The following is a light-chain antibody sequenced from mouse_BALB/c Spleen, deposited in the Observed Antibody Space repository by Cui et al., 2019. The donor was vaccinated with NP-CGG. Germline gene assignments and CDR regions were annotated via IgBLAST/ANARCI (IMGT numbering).Light chain of an antibody. Sequence: QIVLTQSPALMSASLGEKVTMTCSASSSVSYMYWYQQKPRSSTKPWIYLTSNLASGVPARFSGSGSGTSYSLTISSMEAEDAATYYCQQWSSNPLTFGAGTKLELK. J-gene: IGKJ5*01. V-gene: IGKV4-68*01. CDR2: LTS. CDR1: SSVSY. CDR3: QQWSSNPLT.